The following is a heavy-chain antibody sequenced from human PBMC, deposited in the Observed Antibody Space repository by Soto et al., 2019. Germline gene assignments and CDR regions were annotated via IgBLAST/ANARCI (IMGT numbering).Heavy chain of an antibody. CDR3: VSRIPSWVFDY. Sequence: PGGSLRLSCAASGFTFSSYWMHWVRQAPGRGLEWVSAMYSGGDIHYADSVKGRFTISRDTSENTLYLRMDKLRVEDTAVYFCVSRIPSWVFDYWGQGTLVTVSS. J-gene: IGHJ4*01. D-gene: IGHD3-16*01. V-gene: IGHV3-53*01. CDR1: GFTFSSYW. CDR2: MYSGGDI.